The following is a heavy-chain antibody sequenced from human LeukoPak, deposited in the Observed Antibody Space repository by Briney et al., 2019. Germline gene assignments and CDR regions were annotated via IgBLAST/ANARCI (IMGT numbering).Heavy chain of an antibody. V-gene: IGHV5-51*01. CDR1: GYSFTSYW. CDR2: IYPGDSDT. CDR3: ARTKTPDIVATRFLQHWAFNY. J-gene: IGHJ4*02. D-gene: IGHD5-12*01. Sequence: GESLKISCKGSGYSFTSYWIGWVRQMPGKGLEWMGIIYPGDSDTRYSPSFQGQVTISADKSISTAYLKWSSLKASDTAMYYCARTKTPDIVATRFLQHWAFNYWGRGTLVTVSS.